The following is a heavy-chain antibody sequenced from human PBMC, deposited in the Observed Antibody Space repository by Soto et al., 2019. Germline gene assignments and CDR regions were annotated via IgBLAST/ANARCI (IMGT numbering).Heavy chain of an antibody. CDR1: GFTFSNYG. D-gene: IGHD6-6*01. CDR2: ISYDGSNK. CDR3: ARASSSGDGAFDI. V-gene: IGHV3-30*03. Sequence: QVNLVESGGGVVQPGRSLRLSCAASGFTFSNYGMHWVRQAPGKGLEWVAVISYDGSNKYYADSVKGRFTISRDNSKNTLYLQMNSLRAEDTAVYYCARASSSGDGAFDIWGQGTMVTVSS. J-gene: IGHJ3*02.